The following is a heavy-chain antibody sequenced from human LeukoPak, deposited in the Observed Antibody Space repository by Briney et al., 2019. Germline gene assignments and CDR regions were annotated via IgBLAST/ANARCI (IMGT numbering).Heavy chain of an antibody. CDR2: IFHGGRT. Sequence: SGTPSLTCAVSGGSISSSSWWSWVRQPPGQGLEWIGEIFHGGRTSYNPSLKSRVTISIDKSRNQFSLQLNSVTAADTAVYYCARQAYGGGSSCFDYWGQGTLVTVSS. CDR1: GGSISSSSW. V-gene: IGHV4-4*02. CDR3: ARQAYGGGSSCFDY. J-gene: IGHJ4*02. D-gene: IGHD6-13*01.